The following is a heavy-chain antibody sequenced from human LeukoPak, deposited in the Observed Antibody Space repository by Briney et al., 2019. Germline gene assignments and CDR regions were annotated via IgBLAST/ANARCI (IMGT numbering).Heavy chain of an antibody. V-gene: IGHV4-4*07. D-gene: IGHD2-2*01. CDR1: GGSISSYY. CDR2: LYTSGST. Sequence: SETLSLTCTVSGGSISSYYWSWIRQPAGKGLEWIGRLYTSGSTNYNPSLKSRVTMSVDTSKNQFSLKLNSLTAADTAIYYCVRSGGYCGSTTCHVEYFDLWGRGILVTVSS. CDR3: VRSGGYCGSTTCHVEYFDL. J-gene: IGHJ2*01.